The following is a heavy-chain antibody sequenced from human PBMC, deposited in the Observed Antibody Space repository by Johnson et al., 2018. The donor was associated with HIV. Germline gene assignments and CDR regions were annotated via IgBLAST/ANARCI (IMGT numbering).Heavy chain of an antibody. J-gene: IGHJ3*02. CDR2: INAGGDT. V-gene: IGHV3-66*02. D-gene: IGHD3-22*01. Sequence: MLLVESGGGLVQPGGSLRLSCAASGIIVTGNFMSWVRQAPGKGLEWVSVINAGGDTYYADSVKGRFTISRDISKNTLFLQMNSLRHEDTAMYYCARDPYYYDSSGYYYGNDAFDIWGQGTMVTVSS. CDR1: GIIVTGNF. CDR3: ARDPYYYDSSGYYYGNDAFDI.